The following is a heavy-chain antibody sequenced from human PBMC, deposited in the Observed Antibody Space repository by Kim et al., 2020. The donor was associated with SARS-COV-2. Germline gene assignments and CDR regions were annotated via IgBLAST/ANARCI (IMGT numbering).Heavy chain of an antibody. V-gene: IGHV4-31*03. J-gene: IGHJ6*04. D-gene: IGHD6-13*01. CDR1: GGSISSGGYY. CDR3: ARDQGSSSVYYYYGMDV. CDR2: IYYSGRT. Sequence: SETLSLTCTVSGGSISSGGYYWSWIRQHPGKGLEWIGNIYYSGRTNYNPSLKSRVTISVDTSKNQFSLNLSSVTAADTAVYYCARDQGSSSVYYYYGMDVWGKGTTVTVSS.